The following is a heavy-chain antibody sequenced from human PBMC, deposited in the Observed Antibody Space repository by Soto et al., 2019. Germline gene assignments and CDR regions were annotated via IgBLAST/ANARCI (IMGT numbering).Heavy chain of an antibody. D-gene: IGHD2-2*01. CDR2: ISAYNGNT. CDR1: GYTFTSYG. J-gene: IGHJ4*02. CDR3: ARDVVVPAAIDSPKGADY. V-gene: IGHV1-18*01. Sequence: GASVKVSCKASGYTFTSYGISWVRQAPGQGLEWMGWISAYNGNTNYAQKLQGRVTMTTDTSTSTAYMELRSLRSDDTAVYYCARDVVVPAAIDSPKGADYWGQGTLVTAPQ.